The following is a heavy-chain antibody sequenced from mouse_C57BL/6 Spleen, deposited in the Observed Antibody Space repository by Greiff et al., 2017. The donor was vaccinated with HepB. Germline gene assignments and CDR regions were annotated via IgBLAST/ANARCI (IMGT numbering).Heavy chain of an antibody. D-gene: IGHD2-3*01. CDR2: ISYDGSN. Sequence: ESGPGLVKPSQSLSLTCSVPGYSITSGYYWNWIRQFPGNKLEWMGYISYDGSNNYNPSLKNRISITRDTSKNQFFLKLNSVTTEDTATYYCARSYDGYYNYAMDYWGQGTSVTVSS. V-gene: IGHV3-6*01. CDR1: GYSITSGYY. CDR3: ARSYDGYYNYAMDY. J-gene: IGHJ4*01.